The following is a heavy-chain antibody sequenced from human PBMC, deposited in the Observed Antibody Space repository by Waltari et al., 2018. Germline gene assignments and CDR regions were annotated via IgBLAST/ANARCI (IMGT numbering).Heavy chain of an antibody. CDR3: ATRHLLQGLVETAY. D-gene: IGHD1-26*01. J-gene: IGHJ4*02. CDR2: VNVGVGST. V-gene: IGHV1-3*01. CDR1: GYHCTTFA. Sequence: QVQVLHSGAEVKKPGASVKISCQVSGYHCTTFAVHWVRLAPGQKFEWLGWVNVGVGSTKTSQKFNDRLTFTKDTSATTVYMELRGLTSQDTAVYYCATRHLLQGLVETAYWGQGTQVNVST.